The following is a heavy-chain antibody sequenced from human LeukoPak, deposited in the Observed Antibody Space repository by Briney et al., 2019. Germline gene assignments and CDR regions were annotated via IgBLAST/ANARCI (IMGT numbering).Heavy chain of an antibody. Sequence: SDTLTLTCAVYGWAFNVYYWNWIRQPPGKGVEWSGEINARGDTNYNPSLKSRVTISVDTSNQLFTLRLPSMIPADTALYSCARGQVPAARGYNWFDPWGQGTLVTVSS. CDR2: INARGDT. CDR1: GWAFNVYY. V-gene: IGHV4-34*01. D-gene: IGHD2-2*01. CDR3: ARGQVPAARGYNWFDP. J-gene: IGHJ5*02.